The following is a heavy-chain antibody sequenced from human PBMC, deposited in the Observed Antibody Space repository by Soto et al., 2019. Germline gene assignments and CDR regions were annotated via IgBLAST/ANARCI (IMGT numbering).Heavy chain of an antibody. Sequence: GGSLRLSCAASGFTFSSYAMSWVRQAPGKGLEWVSAISGSGGSTYYADSVKGRFTISRDNSKNTLYLQMSSLRADDTAVYYCANGSPMAYYDSSGKKLNDAFDIWGQGTMVTVSS. CDR1: GFTFSSYA. J-gene: IGHJ3*02. V-gene: IGHV3-23*01. D-gene: IGHD3-22*01. CDR2: ISGSGGST. CDR3: ANGSPMAYYDSSGKKLNDAFDI.